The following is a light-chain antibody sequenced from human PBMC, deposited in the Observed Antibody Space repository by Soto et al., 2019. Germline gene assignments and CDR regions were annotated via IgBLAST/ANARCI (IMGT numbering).Light chain of an antibody. Sequence: DIQMTQAPSSLSASVGDRVTITCRASQNIGRDLNWYQHEPGKAPKLLISAASKLQSGVPSRFSGSGSRTDFTLTISSLQPEDFATYFCQQSYNTVFTFGQGTRLEIK. CDR3: QQSYNTVFT. CDR2: AAS. CDR1: QNIGRD. V-gene: IGKV1-39*01. J-gene: IGKJ5*01.